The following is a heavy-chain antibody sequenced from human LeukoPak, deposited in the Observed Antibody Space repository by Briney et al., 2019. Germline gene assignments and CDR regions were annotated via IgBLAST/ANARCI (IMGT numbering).Heavy chain of an antibody. V-gene: IGHV3-7*01. Sequence: GGSLRLSCAASGFTFSSYWMSWVRQAPGKGLEWVANIKQDGSEKYYVDSVKGRFTISRDNAKNSLYLQMNSLRAEDTAVYYCARQGETYYDILTGYFEYYYYYYGMDVWAKGPRSPSP. D-gene: IGHD3-9*01. CDR1: GFTFSSYW. CDR2: IKQDGSEK. J-gene: IGHJ6*02. CDR3: ARQGETYYDILTGYFEYYYYYYGMDV.